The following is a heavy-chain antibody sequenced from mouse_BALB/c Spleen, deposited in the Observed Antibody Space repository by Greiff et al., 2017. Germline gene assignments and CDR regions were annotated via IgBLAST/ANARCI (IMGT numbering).Heavy chain of an antibody. V-gene: IGHV1-69*01. CDR3: ARGGDYVVYAMDY. J-gene: IGHJ4*01. CDR1: GYTFTDYW. Sequence: QVQLQQPGAELVMPGASVKMSCKASGYTFTDYWMHWVKQRPGQGLEWIGAIDTSDSYTSYNQKFKGKATLTVDESSSTAYMQHSSLTSEDSAVYYCARGGDYVVYAMDYWGQGTSVTVSA. D-gene: IGHD2-4*01. CDR2: IDTSDSYT.